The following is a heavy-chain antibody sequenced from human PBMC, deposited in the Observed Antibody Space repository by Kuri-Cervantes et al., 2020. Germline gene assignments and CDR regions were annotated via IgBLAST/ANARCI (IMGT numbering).Heavy chain of an antibody. Sequence: GGSLRLSCAASGFSFSSYGMHWVRQAPGKGLEWVAVIWYDGSNKYYADSVKGRFTISRDNSKNTLYLQMNSLRAEDTAVYYCARDSRFSYYGMDVWGQGTTVTVSS. D-gene: IGHD3-3*01. CDR3: ARDSRFSYYGMDV. CDR2: IWYDGSNK. V-gene: IGHV3-33*08. J-gene: IGHJ6*02. CDR1: GFSFSSYG.